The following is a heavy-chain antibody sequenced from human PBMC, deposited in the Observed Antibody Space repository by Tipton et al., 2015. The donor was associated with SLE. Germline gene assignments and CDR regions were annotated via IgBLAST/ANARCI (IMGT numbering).Heavy chain of an antibody. D-gene: IGHD2/OR15-2a*01. J-gene: IGHJ4*02. CDR3: ATSNFFFAY. CDR2: IKQDGSEK. Sequence: GSLRLSCATSGFSFNAFDFHWVRQAPGKGLEWVANIKQDGSEKNYVDSVKGRFTISRDNAKNSLLLQMNSLRAEDTAVYYCATSNFFFAYWGQGTLVTVPS. CDR1: GFSFNAFD. V-gene: IGHV3-7*01.